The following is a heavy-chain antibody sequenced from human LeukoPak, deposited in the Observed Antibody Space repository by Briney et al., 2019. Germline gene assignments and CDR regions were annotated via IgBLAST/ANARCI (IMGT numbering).Heavy chain of an antibody. D-gene: IGHD6-13*01. CDR1: GGTFSSYA. Sequence: ASVKVSCKASGGTFSSYAISWVRQAPGQGLEWMGGIIPIFGTANYAQKFQGRVTITADESTSTAYMELSSLRSEDTAVYYCARVGSDGAYSSSWTFDYWGQGTLVTVSP. CDR2: IIPIFGTA. CDR3: ARVGSDGAYSSSWTFDY. V-gene: IGHV1-69*13. J-gene: IGHJ4*02.